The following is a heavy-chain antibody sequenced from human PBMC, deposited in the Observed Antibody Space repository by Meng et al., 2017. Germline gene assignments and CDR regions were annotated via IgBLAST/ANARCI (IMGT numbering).Heavy chain of an antibody. CDR3: TRDKGARGYSFGYADS. Sequence: GGSLRLSCTSSGFTFGDYTMGWVRQAPGGGLEWVGFIRMKAYGGTPEYVASVKGRFTISRDDSKSIVYLQMDSLKTEDTAFYYCTRDKGARGYSFGYADSWGQGTLVTVSS. V-gene: IGHV3-49*04. J-gene: IGHJ4*02. D-gene: IGHD5-18*01. CDR1: GFTFGDYT. CDR2: IRMKAYGGTP.